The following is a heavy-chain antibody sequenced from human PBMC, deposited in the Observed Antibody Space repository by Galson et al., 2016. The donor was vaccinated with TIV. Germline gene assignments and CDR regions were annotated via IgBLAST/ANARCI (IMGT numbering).Heavy chain of an antibody. Sequence: SLRLSCAASGFTFGTYTMNWVRLTPGKGLEGVASISGNSRYIYYTDSLMGRFTISRDNSKNLLSLHMNSLGVEDTAIYYCAREPTVFGVLSGLDSWGPGTLVTVSS. CDR3: AREPTVFGVLSGLDS. V-gene: IGHV3-21*06. J-gene: IGHJ4*02. CDR1: GFTFGTYT. CDR2: ISGNSRYI. D-gene: IGHD3-3*01.